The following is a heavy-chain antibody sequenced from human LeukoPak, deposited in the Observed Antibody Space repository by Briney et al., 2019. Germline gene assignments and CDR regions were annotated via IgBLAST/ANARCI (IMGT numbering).Heavy chain of an antibody. CDR1: GFSLSTSEMS. CDR2: IDWDDDK. Sequence: SGPALVKPTQTLTLTCPFSGFSLSTSEMSVSWIRQPPGKALEWLARIDWDDDKYYSTSLKTRLTISKDTSKNQVVLTMTNMDPVDTATYYCARDYGDSDFDYWGQGTLVTVSS. CDR3: ARDYGDSDFDY. V-gene: IGHV2-70*11. J-gene: IGHJ4*02. D-gene: IGHD4-17*01.